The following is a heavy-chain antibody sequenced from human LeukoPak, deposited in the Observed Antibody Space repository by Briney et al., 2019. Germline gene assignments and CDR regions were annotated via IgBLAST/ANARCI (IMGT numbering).Heavy chain of an antibody. CDR3: ARDRGWYHADS. CDR2: IKEDGSWK. Sequence: GGSLRLSCAASGFTFSTYSMNWVRQAPGMGLEWVANIKEDGSWKHYAVSVQGRFTISRDNAKNSLYLQMNSLRAEDTAVYYCARDRGWYHADSWGQGTLVTVSS. J-gene: IGHJ4*02. CDR1: GFTFSTYS. V-gene: IGHV3-7*01. D-gene: IGHD6-19*01.